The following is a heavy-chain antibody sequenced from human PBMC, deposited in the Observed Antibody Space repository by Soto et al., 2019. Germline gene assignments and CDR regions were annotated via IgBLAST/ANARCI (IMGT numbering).Heavy chain of an antibody. CDR3: ARAVARYPPCDY. J-gene: IGHJ4*02. CDR2: ISAYNGNT. D-gene: IGHD3-16*02. CDR1: GYTFTSYG. Sequence: ASVKVSCKASGYTFTSYGISWVRQAPGQGLEWMGWISAYNGNTNYAQKLQGRVTMTTDTSTSTAYMELRSLRSDDTAVYYCARAVARYPPCDYWGREPWSPSPQ. V-gene: IGHV1-18*01.